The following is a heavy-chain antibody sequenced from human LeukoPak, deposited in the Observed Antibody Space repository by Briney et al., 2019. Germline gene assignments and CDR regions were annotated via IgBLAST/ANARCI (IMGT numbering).Heavy chain of an antibody. Sequence: SETLSLTCAVYGGSFRGYYWSWIRQPPGKGLEWIGEINHSGSSNYNPSLKSRVTISLDASKNQFSLNLSSVTAADTAVYYCARDGGGYSYPKYGIWGQGTMVTVSS. D-gene: IGHD5-18*01. CDR1: GGSFRGYY. V-gene: IGHV4-34*01. CDR2: INHSGSS. J-gene: IGHJ3*02. CDR3: ARDGGGYSYPKYGI.